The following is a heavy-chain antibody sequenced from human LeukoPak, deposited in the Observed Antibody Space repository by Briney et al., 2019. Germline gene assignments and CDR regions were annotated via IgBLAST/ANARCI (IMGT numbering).Heavy chain of an antibody. Sequence: PGGSLRLSCAASGFTFSTYNMNWVRQAPGKGLEWVSTISTYGASTYYADSVKGRLTISRDDSKNTLYLQMNSLRAEDAALYYCATEAPIFNYWGQGTLVTVSS. CDR3: ATEAPIFNY. V-gene: IGHV3-23*01. CDR2: ISTYGAST. J-gene: IGHJ4*02. CDR1: GFTFSTYN.